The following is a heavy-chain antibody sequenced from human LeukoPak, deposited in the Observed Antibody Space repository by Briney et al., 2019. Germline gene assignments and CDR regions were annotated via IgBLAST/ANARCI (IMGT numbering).Heavy chain of an antibody. V-gene: IGHV3-23*01. J-gene: IGHJ4*02. CDR3: AKAGYTSSWPLDY. CDR2: LSGSGSTT. Sequence: QPGGSLRLSCAASGFTFSSGGMSWVRQAPGKGLEWVSALSGSGSTTYYADSVKGRFTISRDNSKNTLFLEMNSLRVEDTAVYYCAKAGYTSSWPLDYWGQGTQVTVSS. CDR1: GFTFSSGG. D-gene: IGHD6-13*01.